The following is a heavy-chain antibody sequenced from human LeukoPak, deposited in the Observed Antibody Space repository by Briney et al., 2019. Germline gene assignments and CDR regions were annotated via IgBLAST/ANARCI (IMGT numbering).Heavy chain of an antibody. CDR2: IIPILGIA. V-gene: IGHV1-69*04. CDR3: ASRVDEQQLVLLYAFDI. J-gene: IGHJ3*02. CDR1: GGTFSSYA. D-gene: IGHD6-13*01. Sequence: SVKVSCKASGGTFSSYAISWVRQAPGQGLEWMGRIIPILGIANYAQKFQGRVTITADKSTSTAYMELSSLRSEDTAVYYCASRVDEQQLVLLYAFDIWGQGTMVTVSS.